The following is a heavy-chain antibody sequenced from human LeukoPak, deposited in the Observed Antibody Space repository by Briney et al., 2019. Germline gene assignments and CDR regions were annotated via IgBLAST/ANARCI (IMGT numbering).Heavy chain of an antibody. V-gene: IGHV1-2*06. D-gene: IGHD6-13*01. CDR3: AIPFQEQQLVEIDY. CDR2: INPNSGGT. CDR1: GYTFTGYY. J-gene: IGHJ4*02. Sequence: ASVKVSCKASGYTFTGYYMHWVRQAPGHGLEWMGRINPNSGGTNYAQKFQGRVTMTRDTSITTAYMELSRLRSDDTAVYYCAIPFQEQQLVEIDYWGQGTLVTVSS.